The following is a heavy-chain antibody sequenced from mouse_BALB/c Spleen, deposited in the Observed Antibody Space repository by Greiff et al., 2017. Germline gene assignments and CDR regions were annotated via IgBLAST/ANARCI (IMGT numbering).Heavy chain of an antibody. CDR2: ISDGGSYT. D-gene: IGHD2-2*01. Sequence: EVQVVESGGGLVKPGGSLKLSCAASGFTFSDYYMYWVRQTPEKRLEWVATISDGGSYTYYPDSVKGRFTISRDNAKNNLYLQMSSLKSEDTAMYYCARGGYLYYAMDYWGQGTSVTVSS. CDR1: GFTFSDYY. J-gene: IGHJ4*01. CDR3: ARGGYLYYAMDY. V-gene: IGHV5-4*02.